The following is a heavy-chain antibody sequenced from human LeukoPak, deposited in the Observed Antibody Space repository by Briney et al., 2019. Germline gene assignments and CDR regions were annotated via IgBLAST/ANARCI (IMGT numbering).Heavy chain of an antibody. CDR1: GGTFSSYA. CDR3: ARNGKTYYYDSSGPGGYAFDI. D-gene: IGHD3-22*01. J-gene: IGHJ3*02. V-gene: IGHV1-69*01. Sequence: GSSLKVSCKASGGTFSSYAISWVRQAPGQGLEWMGGIIPIFGTANYAQKFQGRVTITADESTSTAYMELSSLRSEDTAVYYCARNGKTYYYDSSGPGGYAFDIWGQGTMVTVSS. CDR2: IIPIFGTA.